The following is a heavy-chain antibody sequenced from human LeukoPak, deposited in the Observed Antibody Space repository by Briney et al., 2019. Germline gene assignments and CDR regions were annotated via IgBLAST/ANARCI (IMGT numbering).Heavy chain of an antibody. CDR2: IYYSGST. V-gene: IGHV4-59*13. D-gene: IGHD3-22*01. J-gene: IGHJ3*02. Sequence: SETLSLTCTVSGGSISSYYWSWIRQPPGKGLEWIGYIYYSGSTNYNPSLKSRVTISVDTSKNQFSLKLSSVTAADTAVYYCASYYDSSPYDAFDIWGQGTMVTVSS. CDR1: GGSISSYY. CDR3: ASYYDSSPYDAFDI.